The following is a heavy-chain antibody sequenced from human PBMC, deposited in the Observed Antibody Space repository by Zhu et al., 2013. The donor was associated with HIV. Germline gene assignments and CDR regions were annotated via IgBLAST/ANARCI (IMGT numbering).Heavy chain of an antibody. CDR3: AREQRFLEWSSKYYYGMDV. D-gene: IGHD3-3*01. V-gene: IGHV1-69*01. J-gene: IGHJ6*02. Sequence: QVQLVQSGAEAKKPGSSVKVSCKASGGSFSSYDISWVRQAPGQGLEWMGGIIPIFGTVKYAQKFQGRVTITADESTGTAYMELSSLGSEDTAVYYCAREQRFLEWSSKYYYGMDVWGQGTTVTVSS. CDR1: GGSFSSYD. CDR2: IIPIFGTV.